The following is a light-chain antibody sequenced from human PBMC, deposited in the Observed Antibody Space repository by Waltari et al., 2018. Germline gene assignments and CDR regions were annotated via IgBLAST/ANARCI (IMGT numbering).Light chain of an antibody. J-gene: IGKJ4*01. V-gene: IGKV4-1*01. Sequence: DIVMTQSPESLAVSLGERATINCKSSESVLYSRNNKDHLAWYQQKPGQRPKLPIYWASTRESGVPDRFSGSGSETEFTLTINSLQAEDVAVYYCQQYYNTPLTFGGGTKVEIK. CDR3: QQYYNTPLT. CDR2: WAS. CDR1: ESVLYSRNNKDH.